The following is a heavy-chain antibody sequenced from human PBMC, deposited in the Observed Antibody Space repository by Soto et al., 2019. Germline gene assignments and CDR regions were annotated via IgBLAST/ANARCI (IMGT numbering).Heavy chain of an antibody. CDR1: GFTFDDYG. V-gene: IGHV3-20*04. J-gene: IGHJ6*02. CDR3: ARVVVVIPPGYYYAMDV. Sequence: PGGSLRLSCAASGFTFDDYGMSWVRQAPGKGPEWVSGINWNGGSTGYADSVKGRFTISRDNAKNSLYLQMNSLRAEDTAVYYCARVVVVIPPGYYYAMDVWGQGTTVTVSS. CDR2: INWNGGST. D-gene: IGHD3-22*01.